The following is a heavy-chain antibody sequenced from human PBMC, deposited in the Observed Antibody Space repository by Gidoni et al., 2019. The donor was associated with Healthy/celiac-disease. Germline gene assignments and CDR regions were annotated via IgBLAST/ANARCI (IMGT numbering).Heavy chain of an antibody. D-gene: IGHD3-16*02. CDR2: IDPSDSYT. J-gene: IGHJ4*02. CDR1: GYSFTSYW. V-gene: IGHV5-10-1*03. CDR3: ARTVPGGWGSYRSDY. Sequence: EVPLVQSGAEVNKPGASLRLSCKGSGYSFTSYWISWVRQLPGKGLEWMGRIDPSDSYTNYSPSFQGHVTISADKSISTAYRQWSSLKASDTAMYYCARTVPGGWGSYRSDYWGQGTLVTVSS.